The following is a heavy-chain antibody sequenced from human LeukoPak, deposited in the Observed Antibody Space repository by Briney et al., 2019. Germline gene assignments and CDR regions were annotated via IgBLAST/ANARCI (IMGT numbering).Heavy chain of an antibody. CDR2: IYYSGST. CDR3: ARTKKYYYDSSGYYGEHDY. V-gene: IGHV4-59*01. D-gene: IGHD3-22*01. CDR1: GGSISSYY. Sequence: SETLSLTCTVSGGSISSYYWSWIRQPPGKGLEWIGYIYYSGSTNYNLSLKSRVTISVDTSKNQFSLKLSSVTAADTAVYYCARTKKYYYDSSGYYGEHDYWGQGTLVTVSS. J-gene: IGHJ4*02.